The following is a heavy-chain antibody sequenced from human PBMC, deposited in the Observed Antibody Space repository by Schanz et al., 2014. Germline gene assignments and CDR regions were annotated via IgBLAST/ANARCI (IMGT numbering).Heavy chain of an antibody. CDR3: ARNRGSGDQNWYFDL. J-gene: IGHJ2*01. CDR1: GFSFSDYY. V-gene: IGHV3-11*03. D-gene: IGHD1-26*01. Sequence: QVHLLESGGGLVEPGGSLRLSCAASGFSFSDYYMSWIRQAPGKGLEWISFINTGSNYINYADSVKGRFTISRDNTKNSLFLQQNSLSADDTAVYYCARNRGSGDQNWYFDLWGRGTLVTVSS. CDR2: INTGSNYI.